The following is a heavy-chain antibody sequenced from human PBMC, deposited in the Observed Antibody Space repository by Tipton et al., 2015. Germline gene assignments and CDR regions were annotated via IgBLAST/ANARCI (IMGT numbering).Heavy chain of an antibody. J-gene: IGHJ4*02. D-gene: IGHD3-9*01. V-gene: IGHV5-51*01. CDR1: GYSFSNYW. CDR3: ARRLPYFEWSKVYYFDY. Sequence: QLVQSGAEVKKPGESLKISCKGSGYSFSNYWIGWVRQMPGKGLEWMGIIYPGDSDAKYSPSFQGQVTISVDKSTSTAYLQWSSLKASDTAVYYCARRLPYFEWSKVYYFDYWGQGSPVTVSP. CDR2: IYPGDSDA.